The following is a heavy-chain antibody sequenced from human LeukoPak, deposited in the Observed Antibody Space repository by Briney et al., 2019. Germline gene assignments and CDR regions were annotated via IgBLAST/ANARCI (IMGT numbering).Heavy chain of an antibody. J-gene: IGHJ3*01. V-gene: IGHV4-34*01. D-gene: IGHD2-21*02. CDR1: GGSFSDYF. Sequence: SETLSLMCSVYGGSFSDYFWGWIRQPPGKGLEWIGEIDDGGNTNYNPSLMSRVIVAMEKSKKQFSLVMRSVTAADTAVYYCARFSKITWGDWGDAFDVWGQGATVNLSS. CDR2: IDDGGNT. CDR3: ARFSKITWGDWGDAFDV.